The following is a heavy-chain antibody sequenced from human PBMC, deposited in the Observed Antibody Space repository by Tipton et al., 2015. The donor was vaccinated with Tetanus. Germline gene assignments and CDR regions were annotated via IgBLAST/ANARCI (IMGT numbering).Heavy chain of an antibody. J-gene: IGHJ3*02. CDR2: INYYGTT. CDR1: RGSISSDIYN. CDR3: ARLSSSANDAHAFDI. V-gene: IGHV4-39*01. D-gene: IGHD3-22*01. Sequence: TLSLTCTVSRGSISSDIYNWGWIRQPPGRGLQWIGNINYYGTTYYSPSLESRVTMSVDPPKNQFSLKLSSVTAADTAVYYCARLSSSANDAHAFDIWGQGAMVTVSS.